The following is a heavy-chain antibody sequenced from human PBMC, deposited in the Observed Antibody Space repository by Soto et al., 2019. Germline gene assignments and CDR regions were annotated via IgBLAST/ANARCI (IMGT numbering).Heavy chain of an antibody. CDR3: ARVAGVAARTFDY. Sequence: PSETLSLTCTVSGGSISDFYWSWARQPPGKGLEWIGYIYYSGRTDYNPSLKGRVTISIDTSKNQFSLKLRSVTAADTAVYYCARVAGVAARTFDYWGQGTLVTVSS. J-gene: IGHJ4*02. V-gene: IGHV4-59*01. D-gene: IGHD6-6*01. CDR1: GGSISDFY. CDR2: IYYSGRT.